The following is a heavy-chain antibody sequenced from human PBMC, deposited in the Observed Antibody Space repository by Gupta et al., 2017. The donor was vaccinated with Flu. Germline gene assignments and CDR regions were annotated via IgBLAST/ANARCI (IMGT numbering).Heavy chain of an antibody. V-gene: IGHV3-23*01. CDR3: ATGARSSGWAY. J-gene: IGHJ4*02. CDR1: FTFSSYV. D-gene: IGHD6-19*01. CDR2: ISGSGGTT. Sequence: FTFSSYVMSWVRQAPGKGLEWVSAISGSGGTTHYADSVKGRFTIYRDNSNNTLYLQMKTPRAEDTAVYYWATGARSSGWAYWGQGTLVTVSS.